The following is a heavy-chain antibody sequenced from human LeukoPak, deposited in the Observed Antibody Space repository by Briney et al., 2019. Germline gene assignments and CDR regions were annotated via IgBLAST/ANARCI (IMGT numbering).Heavy chain of an antibody. CDR3: ASGSYYEVASYYFDY. CDR1: GGTFSSYA. V-gene: IGHV1-69*13. Sequence: ASVKVSCKAPGGTFSSYAISWVRQAPGQGLEWMGGIIPIFGTANYAQKFQGRVTITADESTSTAYMELSSLRSEDTAVYYCASGSYYEVASYYFDYWGQGTLVTVSS. D-gene: IGHD1-26*01. J-gene: IGHJ4*02. CDR2: IIPIFGTA.